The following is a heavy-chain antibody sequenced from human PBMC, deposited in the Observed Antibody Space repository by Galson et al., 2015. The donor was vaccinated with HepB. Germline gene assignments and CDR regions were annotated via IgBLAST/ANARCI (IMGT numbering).Heavy chain of an antibody. Sequence: SLRLSCAASGFTFSSYAMSWVRQAPGKGLEWVSAISGSGGSTYYADSVKGRFTISRDNSKNTLYLQMNSLRAEDTAVYYCAKDGFWGYYCSGGSCSLDYWGQGTLVTVSS. J-gene: IGHJ4*02. D-gene: IGHD2-15*01. CDR3: AKDGFWGYYCSGGSCSLDY. CDR2: ISGSGGST. V-gene: IGHV3-23*01. CDR1: GFTFSSYA.